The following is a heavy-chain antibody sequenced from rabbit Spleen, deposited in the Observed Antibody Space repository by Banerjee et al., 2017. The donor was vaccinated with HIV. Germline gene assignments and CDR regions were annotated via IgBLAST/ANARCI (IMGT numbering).Heavy chain of an antibody. CDR1: GFSFSSDYY. V-gene: IGHV1S40*01. CDR2: IYGGDGHST. Sequence: QSLEESGGDLVKPGASLTLTCTASGFSFSSDYYICWVRQAPGKGLEWIACIYGGDGHSTAYASWAKGRFTISSHNAQNTLYLQLNSLTAADTATYFCARGHGGGNYEDLWGPGTLVTVS. J-gene: IGHJ4*01. CDR3: ARGHGGGNYEDL. D-gene: IGHD1-1*01.